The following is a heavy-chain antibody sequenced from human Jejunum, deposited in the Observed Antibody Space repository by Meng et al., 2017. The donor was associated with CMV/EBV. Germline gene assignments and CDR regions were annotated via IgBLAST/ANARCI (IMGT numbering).Heavy chain of an antibody. J-gene: IGHJ4*02. CDR2: VEYTGST. CDR3: ASHDDYWSGYVDF. V-gene: IGHV4-61*07. Sequence: SGGSVSSGSYFWSWSRQPPGRGLEWIGYVEYTGSTNYNPSLKSRVIISVDTSKNQFSLKLRSVSAADTAVYYCASHDDYWSGYVDFWGQGTLVTVSS. D-gene: IGHD3-3*01. CDR1: GGSVSSGSYF.